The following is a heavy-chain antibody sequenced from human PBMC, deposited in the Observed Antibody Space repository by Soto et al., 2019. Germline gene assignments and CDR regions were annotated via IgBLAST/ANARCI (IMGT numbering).Heavy chain of an antibody. CDR2: ISGSGGST. CDR1: GFTFSSYA. V-gene: IGHV3-23*01. D-gene: IGHD3-10*01. CDR3: AKEGGGFVYYYYGMDV. J-gene: IGHJ6*02. Sequence: EVQLLESGGGLVQPGGSLRLSCAASGFTFSSYAMSWVRQAPGKGLEWVSAISGSGGSTYYADSVKGRFTISRDNSKNPLYLQMNSLRAEDTAVYYCAKEGGGFVYYYYGMDVWGQGTTVTVSS.